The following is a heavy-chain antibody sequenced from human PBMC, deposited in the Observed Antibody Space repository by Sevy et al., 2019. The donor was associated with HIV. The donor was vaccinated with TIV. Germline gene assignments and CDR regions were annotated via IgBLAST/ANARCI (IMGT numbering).Heavy chain of an antibody. J-gene: IGHJ4*02. CDR1: GYTFSNYG. Sequence: ASVKVSCKASGYTFSNYGINWVRQAPGHGLEWMGWISSYNGNTNYVQNFQGRVTITIDTPTSRGYIELRSLRSVDTAMYYCARDRVPYSSSCEFAYCGQGTLVTVSS. CDR3: ARDRVPYSSSCEFAY. D-gene: IGHD6-13*01. V-gene: IGHV1-18*01. CDR2: ISSYNGNT.